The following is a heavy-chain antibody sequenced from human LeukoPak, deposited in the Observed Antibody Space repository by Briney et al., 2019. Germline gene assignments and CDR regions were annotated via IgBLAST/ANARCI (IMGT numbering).Heavy chain of an antibody. CDR2: IRYDGSNK. J-gene: IGHJ4*02. CDR1: GFTFSSYG. D-gene: IGHD3-22*01. CDR3: ARARGAEYYDLREATFDY. Sequence: PGGSLRLSCAASGFTFSSYGIHWVRQAPGKGLEWVAFIRYDGSNKYYADSVKGRFTISRDNSKNTLYLQMNSLRAEDTAVYYCARARGAEYYDLREATFDYWGQGTLVTVSS. V-gene: IGHV3-30*02.